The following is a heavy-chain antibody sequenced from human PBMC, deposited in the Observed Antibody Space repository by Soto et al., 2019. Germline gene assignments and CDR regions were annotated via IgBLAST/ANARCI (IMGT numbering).Heavy chain of an antibody. CDR3: TGGATDSSIDY. Sequence: SETLSLTCTVSGGSISSYYWSWIRQPPGKGLEWIGYIYHSGSTYYNPSLRSRVTISVDRSKNQFSLKLSSVTAADTAVYYCTGGATDSSIDYWGQGTLVTVSS. D-gene: IGHD1-26*01. CDR1: GGSISSYY. V-gene: IGHV4-59*04. J-gene: IGHJ4*02. CDR2: IYHSGST.